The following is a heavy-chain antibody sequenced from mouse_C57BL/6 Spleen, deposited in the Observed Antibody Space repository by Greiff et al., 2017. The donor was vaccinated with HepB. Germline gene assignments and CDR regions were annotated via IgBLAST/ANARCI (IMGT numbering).Heavy chain of an antibody. CDR2: IRSKSNNYAT. J-gene: IGHJ2*01. CDR3: VRGGYGNYGGFYYFDY. V-gene: IGHV10-1*01. CDR1: GFSFNTYA. Sequence: EVKLVESGGGLVQPKGSLKLSCAASGFSFNTYAMNWVRQAPGKGLEWVARIRSKSNNYATYYADSVKDRFTISRDDSESMLYLQMNNLKTEDTAMYYCVRGGYGNYGGFYYFDYWGQGTTLTVSS. D-gene: IGHD2-1*01.